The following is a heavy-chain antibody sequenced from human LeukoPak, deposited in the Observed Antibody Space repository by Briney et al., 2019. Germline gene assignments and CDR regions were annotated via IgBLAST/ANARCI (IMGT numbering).Heavy chain of an antibody. CDR1: GFTVSSNY. CDR3: AKVAHPFQLWFHFDN. D-gene: IGHD5-18*01. V-gene: IGHV3-53*05. J-gene: IGHJ4*02. Sequence: SGGSLRLSCAASGFTVSSNYMSWVRQAPWKGLEWVSVIYSGGNTYYADSVKGRFTISRDNSKNTLYLQMNSLRVEDTAVYYCAKVAHPFQLWFHFDNWGQGTLVTVSS. CDR2: IYSGGNT.